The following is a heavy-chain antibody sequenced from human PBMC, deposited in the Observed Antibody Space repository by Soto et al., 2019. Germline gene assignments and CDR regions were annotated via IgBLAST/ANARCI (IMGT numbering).Heavy chain of an antibody. V-gene: IGHV3-33*01. J-gene: IGHJ6*04. CDR1: GFTFSSYG. CDR3: ARDGEYYDFWSGYAYV. Sequence: GGSLRLSCAASGFTFSSYGMHWVRQAPGKGLEWVAVIWYDGSNEYYADSVKGRFTISRDNSKNTLYLQMNSLRAEDTAVYYCARDGEYYDFWSGYAYVWGKGTTVTVSS. D-gene: IGHD3-3*01. CDR2: IWYDGSNE.